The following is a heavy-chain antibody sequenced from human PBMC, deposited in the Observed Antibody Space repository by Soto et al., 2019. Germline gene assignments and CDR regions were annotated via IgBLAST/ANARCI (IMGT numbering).Heavy chain of an antibody. J-gene: IGHJ4*02. Sequence: GGSLRLSCAASGFTFSTYWMSWVRQAPGKGLEWMANIKQDGSGKNYVASVKGRFTISRDNAKNSLYLQVNSLRAEDTAVYYCARGAYCGGDCHYYFDYWGLGTLVTVSS. CDR3: ARGAYCGGDCHYYFDY. D-gene: IGHD2-21*02. CDR2: IKQDGSGK. CDR1: GFTFSTYW. V-gene: IGHV3-7*01.